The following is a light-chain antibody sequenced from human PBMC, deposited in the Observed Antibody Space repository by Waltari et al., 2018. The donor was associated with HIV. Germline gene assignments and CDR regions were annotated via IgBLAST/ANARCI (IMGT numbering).Light chain of an antibody. J-gene: IGLJ3*02. Sequence: QSVLTQPPSVSGAPGQRVSLSCAGQTSNIGAGYEVHWYLQLPGSAPKLLIHRNTARPSGIPDRFSGSRSVASASLAITGLQVEDEGDYYCQSYDGTLSVWVFGGGTKLTVL. V-gene: IGLV1-40*01. CDR1: TSNIGAGYE. CDR3: QSYDGTLSVWV. CDR2: RNT.